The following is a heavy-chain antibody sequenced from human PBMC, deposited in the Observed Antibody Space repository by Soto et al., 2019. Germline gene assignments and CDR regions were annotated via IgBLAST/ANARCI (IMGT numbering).Heavy chain of an antibody. Sequence: PSETLSLTCTVSGGSINSYYWSWIRQPPGKGLEWIGYIYYSGSTNYNPSLKSRVTISVDTSKNQFSLKLRSVTGADTAVYYCARDRNLYKSTWYVDYWGRGTLVTVSS. J-gene: IGHJ4*02. CDR1: GGSINSYY. V-gene: IGHV4-59*01. D-gene: IGHD6-13*01. CDR2: IYYSGST. CDR3: ARDRNLYKSTWYVDY.